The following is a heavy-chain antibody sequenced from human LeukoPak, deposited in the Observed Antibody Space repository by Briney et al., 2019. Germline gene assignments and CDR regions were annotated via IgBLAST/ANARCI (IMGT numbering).Heavy chain of an antibody. V-gene: IGHV3-21*01. D-gene: IGHD2-8*01. CDR2: ISSSSRYI. CDR1: GLTFSLYS. Sequence: PGGSLRLSCAASGLTFSLYSMNWVRQAPGKGLEWVSSISSSSRYIHYADSVKGRFTISRDNAKNSLYLQMDSLRAEDTAVYYCASRACTNSVCSFDYWGQGTLVTVSS. CDR3: ASRACTNSVCSFDY. J-gene: IGHJ4*02.